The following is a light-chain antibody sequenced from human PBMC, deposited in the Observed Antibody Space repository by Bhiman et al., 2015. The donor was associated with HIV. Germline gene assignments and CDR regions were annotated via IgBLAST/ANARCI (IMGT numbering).Light chain of an antibody. CDR1: TSNIGQNF. CDR2: ENN. Sequence: QLVLTQPPSVSAAPGQTVTISCSGSTSNIGQNFLSWFQHVPGTAPKLLIYENNKRASGIPDRFSGSKSGTSGTLDVTGLQTGDEAEYYCATWDSGLSIEVFGTGTKLTVL. V-gene: IGLV1-51*02. CDR3: ATWDSGLSIEV. J-gene: IGLJ1*01.